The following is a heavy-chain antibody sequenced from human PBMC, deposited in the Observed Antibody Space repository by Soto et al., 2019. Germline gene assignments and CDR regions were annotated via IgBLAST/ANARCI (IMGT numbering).Heavy chain of an antibody. D-gene: IGHD2-15*01. J-gene: IGHJ6*02. V-gene: IGHV1-46*01. CDR1: GYTFTSYY. CDR3: AREHAVVVAATTFVNYYYGMDV. CDR2: INPSGGST. Sequence: ASVKVSCKASGYTFTSYYMHWVRQAPGQGLEWMGIINPSGGSTSYAQKFQGRVTMTRDTSTSTVYMELSSLRSEDTAVYYCAREHAVVVAATTFVNYYYGMDVWGQGTTVTVSS.